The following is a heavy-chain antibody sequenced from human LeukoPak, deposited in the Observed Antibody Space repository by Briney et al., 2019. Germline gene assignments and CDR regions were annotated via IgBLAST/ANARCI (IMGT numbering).Heavy chain of an antibody. V-gene: IGHV4-4*07. Sequence: SDPLSLICALSGEPLPYYYWRWLPQPAGKGLEWIGRTSASGSTNYNPSLKSRVTMSADTSKNQFSLKLTSVTAADTAVYYCAREATMAVWGQGTLVTVSS. J-gene: IGHJ4*02. CDR3: AREATMAV. CDR2: TSASGST. D-gene: IGHD3-10*01. CDR1: GEPLPYYY.